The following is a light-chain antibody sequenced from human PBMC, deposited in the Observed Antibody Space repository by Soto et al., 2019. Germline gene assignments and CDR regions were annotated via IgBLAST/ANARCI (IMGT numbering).Light chain of an antibody. CDR2: GNS. J-gene: IGLJ2*01. CDR1: SSNIGAGYD. CDR3: QSSDSSLSGSV. V-gene: IGLV1-40*01. Sequence: QSVLTQPPSASGAPGQRVTISCTGSSSNIGAGYDVHWYQQLPGTAPKLLIYGNSNRPSGVPDRFSGSNSGTSASLAITGLQAEDEADYYCQSSDSSLSGSVFGGGTKLTVL.